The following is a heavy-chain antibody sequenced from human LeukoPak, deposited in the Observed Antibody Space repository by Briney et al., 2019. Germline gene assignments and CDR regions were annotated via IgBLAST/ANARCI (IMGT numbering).Heavy chain of an antibody. J-gene: IGHJ3*02. CDR3: ARETGAPYDFDI. V-gene: IGHV1-69*05. CDR2: IIPIFGTA. D-gene: IGHD1-1*01. CDR1: GGTFSSYA. Sequence: GSSVKVSCKASGGTFSSYAISWVRQAPGQGLEWMGGIIPIFGTANYAQKFQGRVTITTDESTSTAYMELSSLRYEDTAVYYCARETGAPYDFDIWGQGTMVTVSS.